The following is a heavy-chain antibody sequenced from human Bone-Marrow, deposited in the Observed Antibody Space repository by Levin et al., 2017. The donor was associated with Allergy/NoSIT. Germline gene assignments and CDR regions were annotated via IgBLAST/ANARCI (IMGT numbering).Heavy chain of an antibody. CDR1: GFTFSSCP. Sequence: HPGGSLRLSCAASGFTFSSCPMSWVRQAPGKGLEWLSTISTGGGSTWYSDSVKGRFSVSRDNSKATLYLQMNSLRAEDTAVYFCAKRDCTSGSNYGAFDHWGQGTLVTVSS. V-gene: IGHV3-23*01. CDR3: AKRDCTSGSNYGAFDH. CDR2: ISTGGGST. D-gene: IGHD2-8*01. J-gene: IGHJ4*02.